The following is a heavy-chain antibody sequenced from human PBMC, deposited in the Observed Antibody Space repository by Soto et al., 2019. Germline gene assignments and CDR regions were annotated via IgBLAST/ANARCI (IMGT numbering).Heavy chain of an antibody. V-gene: IGHV1-2*02. CDR2: INANGGGT. D-gene: IGHD6-19*01. J-gene: IGHJ4*02. CDR1: GYTFSDYY. Sequence: ASVKVSCKASGYTFSDYYMHWVRQAPGQGLEWMGWINANGGGTPYAQKFQGRVTMTRDTSTSTAYMELSRLSFDDTAIYYCARLQIEVAGSNWGQGTLVTVSS. CDR3: ARLQIEVAGSN.